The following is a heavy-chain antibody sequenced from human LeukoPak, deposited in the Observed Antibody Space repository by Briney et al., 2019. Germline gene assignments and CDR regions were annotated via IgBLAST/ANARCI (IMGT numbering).Heavy chain of an antibody. CDR1: GFTFSSYA. V-gene: IGHV3-23*01. CDR2: ISGSGGST. J-gene: IGHJ4*02. D-gene: IGHD3-22*01. CDR3: AKDGVYYDSSGYYSLADY. Sequence: GGSLRLSCAASGFTFSSYAMSWVRQAPGKGLEWVSAISGSGGSTYYADSVKGRFTISRDNSKNTLYLQMNSLRAEDTAVYYCAKDGVYYDSSGYYSLADYWGQGTLVTVSS.